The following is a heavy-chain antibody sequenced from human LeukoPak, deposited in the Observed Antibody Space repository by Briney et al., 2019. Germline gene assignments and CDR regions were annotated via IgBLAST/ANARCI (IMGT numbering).Heavy chain of an antibody. Sequence: APVKVSCKASGYTFTSYGISWVRQAPGQGLEWMGWISAYNGNTNDAQKLQGRVTMTTDTSTSTAHMELRSLGSDDTAVYYCARCPYSSSYYDYWGQGTLVTVSS. CDR3: ARCPYSSSYYDY. V-gene: IGHV1-18*01. CDR2: ISAYNGNT. J-gene: IGHJ4*02. CDR1: GYTFTSYG. D-gene: IGHD6-6*01.